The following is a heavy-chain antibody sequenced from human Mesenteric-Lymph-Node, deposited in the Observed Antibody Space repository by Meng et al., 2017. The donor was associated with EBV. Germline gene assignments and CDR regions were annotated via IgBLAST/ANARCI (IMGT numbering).Heavy chain of an antibody. CDR2: IYHNGNT. D-gene: IGHD3-22*01. CDR3: ARADSSGPWHFDY. Sequence: VRLPGAGPGLVKPSGTLSLTCAVSSGSISSSNWWSWVRQPPGKGLEWIGEIYHNGNTNYNPSLKSRVTISVDKSKNQFSLKLNSVTAADTAVYYCARADSSGPWHFDYWGQGTLVTVSS. V-gene: IGHV4-4*02. J-gene: IGHJ4*02. CDR1: SGSISSSNW.